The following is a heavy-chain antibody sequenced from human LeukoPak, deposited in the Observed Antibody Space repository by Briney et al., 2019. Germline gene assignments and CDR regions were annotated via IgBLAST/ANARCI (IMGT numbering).Heavy chain of an antibody. Sequence: GESLKIPCKGSGYSFTSYWIGWVRQMPGKGLEWMGIIYPGDSDTRYSPSFQGQVTISADKSISTAYLQWSSLKASDTAMYYCARSSETGIAAAGTDAFDIWGQGTMVTVSS. V-gene: IGHV5-51*01. J-gene: IGHJ3*02. CDR3: ARSSETGIAAAGTDAFDI. CDR2: IYPGDSDT. D-gene: IGHD6-13*01. CDR1: GYSFTSYW.